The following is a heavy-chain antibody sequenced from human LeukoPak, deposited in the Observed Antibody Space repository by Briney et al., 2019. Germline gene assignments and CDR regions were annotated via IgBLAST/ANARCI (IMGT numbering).Heavy chain of an antibody. Sequence: GASVKVSCKASGYTFTSYDINWVRQATGQGLEWMGWMNPNSGNTGYAQKFQGRVTMTTDTSTSTAYMELRSLRSDDTAVYYCARDLGTTTVPYYFDYWGQGTLVTVSS. V-gene: IGHV1-8*02. J-gene: IGHJ4*02. CDR2: MNPNSGNT. D-gene: IGHD4-11*01. CDR1: GYTFTSYD. CDR3: ARDLGTTTVPYYFDY.